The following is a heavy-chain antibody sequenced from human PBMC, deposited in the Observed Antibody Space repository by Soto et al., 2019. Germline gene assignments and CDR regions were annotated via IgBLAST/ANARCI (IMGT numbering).Heavy chain of an antibody. J-gene: IGHJ4*02. V-gene: IGHV1-69*01. CDR1: GGTFSSYA. D-gene: IGHD1-26*01. CDR3: AREVGATRGFVY. Sequence: QVQLVQSGAEVKKPGSSVKVSCKASGGTFSSYAISWVRQAPGQGLEWLGGIIPIFGTANYARKFQGRVTITAGESTSTAYMELSSLRSEDTAVYYCAREVGATRGFVYWGQGTLVTVSS. CDR2: IIPIFGTA.